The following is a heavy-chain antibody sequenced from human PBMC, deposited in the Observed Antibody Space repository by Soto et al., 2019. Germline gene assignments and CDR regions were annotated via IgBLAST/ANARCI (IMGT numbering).Heavy chain of an antibody. V-gene: IGHV3-33*01. CDR2: IWYDGSNK. CDR1: GFTFSSYG. D-gene: IGHD3-9*01. Sequence: QVQLVESGGGVVQPGRSLRLSCAASGFTFSSYGMHWVRQAPGKGLEWVAVIWYDGSNKYYADAVKGRFTISRDNSKNTLYLQMNSLRAEDTAVYYCARDQRYFDWQLYYYYYGMDVWGQGTTVTVSS. CDR3: ARDQRYFDWQLYYYYYGMDV. J-gene: IGHJ6*02.